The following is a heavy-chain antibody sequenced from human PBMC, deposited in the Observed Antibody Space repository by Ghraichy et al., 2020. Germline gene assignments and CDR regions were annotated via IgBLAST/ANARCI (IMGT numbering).Heavy chain of an antibody. Sequence: GGSLRLSCAASGFTFSNYAMSWVRQAPGKGLEWVSTISNSGGGTYYADSVKGRFTISRDNSKNTLYLQMNSLRAEDTAVYYCSKRDGYNLHSWGQGSLVTVSS. D-gene: IGHD5-24*01. CDR2: ISNSGGGT. CDR1: GFTFSNYA. J-gene: IGHJ5*02. V-gene: IGHV3-23*01. CDR3: SKRDGYNLHS.